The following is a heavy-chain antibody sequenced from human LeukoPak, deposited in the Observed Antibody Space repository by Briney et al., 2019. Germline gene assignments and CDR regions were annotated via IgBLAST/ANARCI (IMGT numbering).Heavy chain of an antibody. J-gene: IGHJ5*02. CDR2: IFYTGTT. Sequence: PGGSLRLSCAASGFTFSSYAMHWVRQAPGKGLEWIGSIFYTGTTYYNPSLKSRVTISVDTSKNQFSLKLTSVTAADTALYFCARDSTRIQTGTTPWGQGTLVTVSS. CDR1: GFTFSSYA. D-gene: IGHD1-1*01. V-gene: IGHV4-39*07. CDR3: ARDSTRIQTGTTP.